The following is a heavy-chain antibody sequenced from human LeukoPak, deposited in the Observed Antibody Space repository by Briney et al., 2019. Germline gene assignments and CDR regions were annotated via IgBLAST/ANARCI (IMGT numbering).Heavy chain of an antibody. CDR2: INPNSGGT. V-gene: IGHV1-2*02. CDR3: ARTALVVPAAASFDY. D-gene: IGHD2-2*01. Sequence: ASVTVSCKASGYTFTGYYMHWVRQAPGQGLEWMGWINPNSGGTNYAQKSQGRVTMTRDTSISTAYMELSRLRSDDTAVYYCARTALVVPAAASFDYWGQGTLVTVSS. J-gene: IGHJ4*02. CDR1: GYTFTGYY.